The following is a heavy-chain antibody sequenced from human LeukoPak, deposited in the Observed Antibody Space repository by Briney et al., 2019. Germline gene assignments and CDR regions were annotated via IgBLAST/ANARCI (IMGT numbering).Heavy chain of an antibody. CDR2: IYYSGST. CDR3: ARGGSGTYYHY. Sequence: PSETLSLTCTVSGGSVSSSDYYWTWIRQPPGKGLEWIGYIYYSGSTNYNPSLKSRVTISVDTSKNQFSLKLSSVTAADTAVYYCARGGSGTYYHYWGQGTLVTVSS. V-gene: IGHV4-61*08. CDR1: GGSVSSSDYY. J-gene: IGHJ4*02. D-gene: IGHD1-26*01.